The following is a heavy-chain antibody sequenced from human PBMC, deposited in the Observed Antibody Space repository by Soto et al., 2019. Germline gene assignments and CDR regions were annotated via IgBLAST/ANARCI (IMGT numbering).Heavy chain of an antibody. CDR1: GFTVSSNY. J-gene: IGHJ6*02. CDR2: IYSGGST. D-gene: IGHD3-3*01. CDR3: ARDGPTFFGVVHNGMDV. Sequence: EVQLVETGGGLIQPGGSLRLSCAASGFTVSSNYMSWVRQAPGKGLEWVSVIYSGGSTYYADSVKGRFTISRDNSKNTLYLQMNSVRAEDTAVYYGARDGPTFFGVVHNGMDVWGQGTTVTVSS. V-gene: IGHV3-53*02.